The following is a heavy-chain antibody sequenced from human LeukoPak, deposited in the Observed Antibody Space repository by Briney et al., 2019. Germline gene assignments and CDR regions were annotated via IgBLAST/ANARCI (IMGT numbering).Heavy chain of an antibody. D-gene: IGHD3-9*01. CDR2: VSHSGNT. CDR1: GGSISSLY. V-gene: IGHV4-59*01. CDR3: VREHDWGDFDF. J-gene: IGHJ4*02. Sequence: SETLSLTCTVSGGSISSLYWSWIRQPPGKELEWIGYVSHSGNTNYNPSLKSRVTISKDTSKNQFSLKLSSVTAADTAVYYCVREHDWGDFDFWGQGTLVTVSS.